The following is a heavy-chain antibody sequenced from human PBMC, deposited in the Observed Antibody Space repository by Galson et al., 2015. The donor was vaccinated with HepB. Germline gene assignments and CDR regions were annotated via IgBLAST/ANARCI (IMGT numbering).Heavy chain of an antibody. V-gene: IGHV3-23*01. CDR2: VSNGGDRT. D-gene: IGHD6-19*01. Sequence: SLRLSCAASGFIFTNFDMMWVRQAPGKGLEWVSGVSNGGDRTYYADSVKGRFTISRDNAKNTAYLQMHNLRAEDTAVYYCAKDLQRRSGWFSVDYWGQGALVTVSS. CDR3: AKDLQRRSGWFSVDY. CDR1: GFIFTNFD. J-gene: IGHJ4*02.